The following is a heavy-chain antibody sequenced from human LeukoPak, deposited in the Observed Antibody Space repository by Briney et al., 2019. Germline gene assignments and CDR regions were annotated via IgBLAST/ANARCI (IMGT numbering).Heavy chain of an antibody. D-gene: IGHD3-10*01. CDR2: IYYSGST. J-gene: IGHJ4*02. CDR3: ARRGSGSYAAPFDY. V-gene: IGHV4-31*03. CDR1: GGSISSCGYY. Sequence: SEPLSLTCTVSGGSISSCGYYWSWIRQHPGKGLEWIGYIYYSGSTYYNPSSKSRVTTSVDTSKTQFSLKLSSVTAADTAVYYCARRGSGSYAAPFDYWGQGTLVTVSS.